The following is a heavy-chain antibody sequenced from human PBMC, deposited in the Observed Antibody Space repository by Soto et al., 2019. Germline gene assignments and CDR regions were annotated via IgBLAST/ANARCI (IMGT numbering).Heavy chain of an antibody. CDR2: IFPRDSDT. D-gene: IGHD5-18*01. V-gene: IGHV5-51*01. Sequence: GESLKISCKGSGYTFTNYWIGWVRQMPGKGLEWMGIIFPRDSDTRYSPSFQGQVTISADKSISTAYLQWSSLKASDTAMYYCARRVYGYSYADWGQGTLVTVSS. J-gene: IGHJ4*02. CDR1: GYTFTNYW. CDR3: ARRVYGYSYAD.